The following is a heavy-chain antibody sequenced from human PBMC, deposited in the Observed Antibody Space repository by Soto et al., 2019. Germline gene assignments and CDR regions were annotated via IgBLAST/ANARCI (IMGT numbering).Heavy chain of an antibody. CDR1: GGTFNTYA. CDR2: ISPMFGAA. J-gene: IGHJ4*02. CDR3: AREVQVHTPAFVY. Sequence: QVQLVQSGAEMKKPGSSVKVSCQSSGGTFNTYAMNWVRQAPGQGPEWMGDISPMFGAANYAPKFQGRVTTTADQSPGTPYLQLGSWPSEDTALYFCAREVQVHTPAFVYWGQGTLVTVSS. V-gene: IGHV1-69*19. D-gene: IGHD3-10*01.